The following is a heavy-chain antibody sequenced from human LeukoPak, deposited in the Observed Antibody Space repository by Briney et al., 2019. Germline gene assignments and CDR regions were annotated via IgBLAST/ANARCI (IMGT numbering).Heavy chain of an antibody. V-gene: IGHV4-59*12. CDR1: GGSISSYY. J-gene: IGHJ3*02. D-gene: IGHD3-10*01. CDR2: IYYSGST. CDR3: ARERFHDAFDI. Sequence: SETLSLTCTVSGGSISSYYWSWIRQPPGKGLEWIGYIYYSGSTNYNPSLKSRVTISVDTSKNQFSPKLSSVTAADTAVYYCARERFHDAFDIWGQGTMVTVSS.